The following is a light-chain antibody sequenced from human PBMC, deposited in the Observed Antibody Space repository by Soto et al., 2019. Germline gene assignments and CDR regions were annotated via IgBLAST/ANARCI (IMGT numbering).Light chain of an antibody. J-gene: IGKJ1*01. V-gene: IGKV1-39*01. Sequence: DIQMTQPPSSLSASVGDIVTITCRTSQSINSYLNWYQQKPGKAPKLLIYAASSLQSGVPSRFSGGGSGTEFTLTISRLLHEDFATYYCQQSDSALWAFGQGTKVEIK. CDR2: AAS. CDR1: QSINSY. CDR3: QQSDSALWA.